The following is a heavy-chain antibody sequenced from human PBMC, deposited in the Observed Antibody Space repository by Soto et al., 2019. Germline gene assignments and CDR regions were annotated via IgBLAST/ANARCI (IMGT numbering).Heavy chain of an antibody. D-gene: IGHD2-15*01. CDR2: IIPIFGTA. Sequence: SVKVSCKASGGTFSSYAISWVRQAPGQGLEWMGGIIPIFGTANYAQKFQGRVTITADKSTSTAYMELSSLRSEDTAVYYCARGAPYCSGGSCYSHYYYGMDVWGQGTTVTVSS. V-gene: IGHV1-69*06. CDR1: GGTFSSYA. J-gene: IGHJ6*02. CDR3: ARGAPYCSGGSCYSHYYYGMDV.